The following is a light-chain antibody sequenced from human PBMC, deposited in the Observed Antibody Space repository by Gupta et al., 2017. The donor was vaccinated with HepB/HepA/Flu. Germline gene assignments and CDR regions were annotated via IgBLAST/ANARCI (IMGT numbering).Light chain of an antibody. V-gene: IGLV2-23*02. CDR2: DVT. J-gene: IGLJ2*01. CDR3: CSYARNSIRI. Sequence: SALPQPASGSGSPDPSITISCTGTSSDIGIFNLVSWYQQHPGKAPKLIIFDVTKRPAGVANRFSGSKSGTTASLAISGLQPEDEADYYCCSYARNSIRIFGGGTKLTVL. CDR1: SSDIGIFNL.